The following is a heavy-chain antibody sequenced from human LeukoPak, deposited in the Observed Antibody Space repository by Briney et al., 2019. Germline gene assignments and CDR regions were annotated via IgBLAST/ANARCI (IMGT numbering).Heavy chain of an antibody. CDR2: ISSSSSYI. V-gene: IGHV3-21*01. J-gene: IGHJ3*02. CDR1: GFTFSSYS. D-gene: IGHD6-13*01. CDR3: ARDLQQLATRSAFDI. Sequence: PGRSLRLSCAASGFTFSSYSMNWVRQAPGKGLEWVSSISSSSSYIYYADSVKGRFTISRDNAKNSLYLQMNSLRAEDTAVYYCARDLQQLATRSAFDIWGQGTMVTVSS.